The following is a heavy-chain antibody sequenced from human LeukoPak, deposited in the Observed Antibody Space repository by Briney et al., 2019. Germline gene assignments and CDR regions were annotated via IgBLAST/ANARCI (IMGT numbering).Heavy chain of an antibody. CDR1: GGTFSSYT. CDR2: IIPILGIA. Sequence: GASVKVSCKASGGTFSSYTISWVRQAPGQGLEWMGRIIPILGIANYAQKFQGRVTITADISTSTAYMELSSLRSEDTAVYYCARDPPYSSSWFGPTEYFQHWGQGTLVTVSS. CDR3: ARDPPYSSSWFGPTEYFQH. J-gene: IGHJ1*01. D-gene: IGHD6-13*01. V-gene: IGHV1-69*04.